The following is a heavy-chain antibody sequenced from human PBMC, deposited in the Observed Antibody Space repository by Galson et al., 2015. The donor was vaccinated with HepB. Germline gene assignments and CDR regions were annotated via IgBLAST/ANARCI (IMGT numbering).Heavy chain of an antibody. CDR3: ATQTLVVPATLLGPGYYYYFMDV. CDR2: ISQSGNT. Sequence: LSLTCTVSGGSISSSKWWSWVRQSPGKGLEWIGEISQSGNTNYNPSLKSRVSISVDKSKKQFSLNLSSVTAADTAVYYCATQTLVVPATLLGPGYYYYFMDVWGEGTTVTVSS. J-gene: IGHJ6*03. V-gene: IGHV4-4*02. D-gene: IGHD2-2*02. CDR1: GGSISSSKW.